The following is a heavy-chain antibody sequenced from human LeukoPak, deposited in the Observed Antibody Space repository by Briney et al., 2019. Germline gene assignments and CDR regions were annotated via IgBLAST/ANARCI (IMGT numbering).Heavy chain of an antibody. D-gene: IGHD6-19*01. CDR2: IYTSGST. V-gene: IGHV4-4*07. CDR3: ARRLGSGWIENWFDP. CDR1: GGSISSYY. Sequence: SETLSLTCTVSGGSISSYYWSWIRQPAGKGLEWIGRIYTSGSTYYNPSLKSRVTISVDTSKNQFSLKLSSVTAADTAVYYCARRLGSGWIENWFDPWGQGTLVTVSS. J-gene: IGHJ5*02.